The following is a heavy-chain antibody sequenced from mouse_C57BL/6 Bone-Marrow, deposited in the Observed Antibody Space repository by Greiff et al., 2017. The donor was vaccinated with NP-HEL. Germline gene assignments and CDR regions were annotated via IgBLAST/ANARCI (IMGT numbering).Heavy chain of an antibody. D-gene: IGHD2-1*01. CDR1: GYTFTSYG. V-gene: IGHV1-81*01. J-gene: IGHJ4*01. Sequence: QVQLQQSGAELVRPGASVKLSCKASGYTFTSYGISWVKQRTGQGLEWIGEIYPRSGNTYYNEKFKSKATLTADKSSSTAYMELRSLTSEDSAVYFCARSYGSYLDYWGQGTSVTVSS. CDR2: IYPRSGNT. CDR3: ARSYGSYLDY.